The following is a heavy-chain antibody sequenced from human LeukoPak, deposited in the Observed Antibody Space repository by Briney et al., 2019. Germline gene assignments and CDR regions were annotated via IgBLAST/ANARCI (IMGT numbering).Heavy chain of an antibody. CDR3: ARDSGYQLLRALDY. CDR1: GYTFTGYY. D-gene: IGHD2-2*01. Sequence: GASVKVSCKASGYTFTGYYMHWVRQAPGQGLEWMGWINPNSGGTNYAQKFQGRVTMTRDTSISTAYMELGRLRSDDTAVYYCARDSGYQLLRALDYWGQGTLVTVSS. J-gene: IGHJ4*02. V-gene: IGHV1-2*02. CDR2: INPNSGGT.